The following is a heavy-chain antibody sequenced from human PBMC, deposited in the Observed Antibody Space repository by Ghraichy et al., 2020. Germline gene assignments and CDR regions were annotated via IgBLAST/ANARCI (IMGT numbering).Heavy chain of an antibody. V-gene: IGHV4-59*01. CDR2: IYYSGST. D-gene: IGHD6-19*01. Sequence: SETLSLTCTVSGGSISSYYWSWIRQPPGKGLEWIGYIYYSGSTNYNPSLKSRVTISVDTSKNQFSLKLSSVTAADTAVYYCARESIAVAGIDYWGQGTLVTVSS. CDR1: GGSISSYY. J-gene: IGHJ4*02. CDR3: ARESIAVAGIDY.